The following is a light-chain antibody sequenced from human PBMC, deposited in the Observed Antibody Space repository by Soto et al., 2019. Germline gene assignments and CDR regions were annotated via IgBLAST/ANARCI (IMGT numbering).Light chain of an antibody. V-gene: IGKV3-11*01. Sequence: PGERATLSCRASQSVGSKLAWYQQRPGQAPRLLIYDASNRATGIPARFSGSGSGTEFSLTISSLQSEDFAVYSCQQRSNWPPAYTFGQGTKLEIK. CDR1: QSVGSK. CDR3: QQRSNWPPAYT. CDR2: DAS. J-gene: IGKJ2*01.